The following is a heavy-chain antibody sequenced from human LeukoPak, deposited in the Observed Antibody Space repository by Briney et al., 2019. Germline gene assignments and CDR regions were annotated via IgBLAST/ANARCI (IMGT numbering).Heavy chain of an antibody. CDR1: GFTFSSFA. J-gene: IGHJ6*02. CDR2: INHNGNVN. CDR3: ARGGGLDV. Sequence: GGSLRLSCAASGFTFSSFAMSWVRQAPGKGLEWVASINHNGNVNYYVDSVKGRFTISRDNAKNSLYLQMSNLRAEDTAVYFCARGGGLDVWGQGATVTVSS. V-gene: IGHV3-7*03. D-gene: IGHD3-16*01.